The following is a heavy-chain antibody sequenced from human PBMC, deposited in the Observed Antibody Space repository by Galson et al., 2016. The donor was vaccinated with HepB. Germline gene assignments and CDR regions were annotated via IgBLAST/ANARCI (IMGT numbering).Heavy chain of an antibody. V-gene: IGHV3-30*04. J-gene: IGHJ6*02. CDR3: ARDARYSSNWYYGVASPGFYYYGMDV. Sequence: SLRLSCAASGFTFSSYTMHRVRQTPGKGLEWVALIAYDGSNKYYADSVKGRFPISRDNSKNKLYLQMNSLRPEDTAVYYCARDARYSSNWYYGVASPGFYYYGMDVWGQGTTVTVSS. D-gene: IGHD6-13*01. CDR2: IAYDGSNK. CDR1: GFTFSSYT.